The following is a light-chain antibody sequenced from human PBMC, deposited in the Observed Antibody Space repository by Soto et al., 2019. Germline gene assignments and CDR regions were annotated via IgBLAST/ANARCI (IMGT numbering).Light chain of an antibody. CDR1: SSDVGGYKY. Sequence: QSALTQPASVSGSPGQSITISCTGTSSDVGGYKYVSWYQQHPGKAPKLLIYEVNNRPSGISNRFSGSRSDNTASLTISGLQAEDEADYHCSSYTTSGTLLCVFGTGTKLTVL. CDR3: SSYTTSGTLLCV. J-gene: IGLJ1*01. CDR2: EVN. V-gene: IGLV2-14*01.